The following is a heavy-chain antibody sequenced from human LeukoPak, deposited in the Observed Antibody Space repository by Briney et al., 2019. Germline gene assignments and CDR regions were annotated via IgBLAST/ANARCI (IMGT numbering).Heavy chain of an antibody. CDR1: GYDFTSYG. Sequence: ASVKVSRKASGYDFTSYGINWVRQAPGPGLEGMGWISTYSGNTNYPQNLQGRVTMTTDTSTSTAYMELSRLRSDDAAVYYCARDLSSGWYPLDTWGQGTMVTVSS. V-gene: IGHV1-18*01. D-gene: IGHD6-19*01. CDR2: ISTYSGNT. CDR3: ARDLSSGWYPLDT. J-gene: IGHJ3*02.